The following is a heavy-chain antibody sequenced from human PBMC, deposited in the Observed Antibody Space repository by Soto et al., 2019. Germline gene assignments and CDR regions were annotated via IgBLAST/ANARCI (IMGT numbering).Heavy chain of an antibody. J-gene: IGHJ4*02. D-gene: IGHD5-12*01. CDR2: IRSKANSYAT. CDR3: TTLLATTWAY. V-gene: IGHV3-73*01. Sequence: GSLRLSCAASGFTFSGSAMHWVRQASGKGLEWVGRIRSKANSYATAYAASVKGRFTISRDDSKNTAYLQMNSLKTEHTAVYYRTTLLATTWAYWGQGTLVTVSS. CDR1: GFTFSGSA.